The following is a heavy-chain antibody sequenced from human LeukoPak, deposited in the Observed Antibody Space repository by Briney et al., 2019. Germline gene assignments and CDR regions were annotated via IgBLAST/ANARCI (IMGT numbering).Heavy chain of an antibody. D-gene: IGHD1-1*01. CDR2: INPSGGST. J-gene: IGHJ6*03. Sequence: ASVKVSCKASGYTFTSYYMHWVRQAPGQGLEWMGIINPSGGSTGYAQKFQGRVTMTRDMSSSTVYMELSSLRSEDMAVYYCARDHGGQLDVYYYMDVWGKGTTVTVSS. CDR1: GYTFTSYY. CDR3: ARDHGGQLDVYYYMDV. V-gene: IGHV1-46*01.